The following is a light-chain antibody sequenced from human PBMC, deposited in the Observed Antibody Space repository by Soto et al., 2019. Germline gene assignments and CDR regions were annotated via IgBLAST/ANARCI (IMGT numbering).Light chain of an antibody. J-gene: IGKJ4*01. CDR2: KAS. CDR3: HQYDTYLLT. Sequence: DVQMTQSPSTLSASVGDRVIITCWASQSISDWLAWYQQEPGKAPKLLIHKASELADGVPSRFSGSGSGTEFTLTINSLQPDDFATYYCHQYDTYLLTFGGGTKVDIK. CDR1: QSISDW. V-gene: IGKV1-5*03.